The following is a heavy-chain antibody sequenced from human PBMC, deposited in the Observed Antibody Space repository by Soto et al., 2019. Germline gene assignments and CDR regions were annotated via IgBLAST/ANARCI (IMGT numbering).Heavy chain of an antibody. D-gene: IGHD3-16*01. CDR3: AKRGDSYYYGMNV. CDR1: GFTFYSYA. V-gene: IGHV3-23*01. Sequence: EVQLLASGGGLVQPGGSLRLSCAASGFTFYSYAMDWVRQAPGKGLEWVSSISARSDNTYYADSVKGRFTISTDHSKSTLYLQENCLRADDTAIYYCAKRGDSYYYGMNVWGQVTTFTVSS. J-gene: IGHJ6*02. CDR2: ISARSDNT.